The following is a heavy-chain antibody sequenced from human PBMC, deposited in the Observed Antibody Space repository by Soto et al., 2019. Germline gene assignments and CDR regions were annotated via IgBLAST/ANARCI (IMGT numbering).Heavy chain of an antibody. CDR1: GGSVSSGSYY. V-gene: IGHV4-61*01. CDR3: TRDAPGERPYYFYYYGMDV. Sequence: SETLSLTCTVSGGSVSSGSYYWSWIRQPPGKGLEWIGYIYYSGSTNYNPSLKSRFTVSRDNAKNTLYLQMNSLRAEDTAVYYCTRDAPGERPYYFYYYGMDVWGQGTTVTVSS. J-gene: IGHJ6*02. CDR2: IYYSGST.